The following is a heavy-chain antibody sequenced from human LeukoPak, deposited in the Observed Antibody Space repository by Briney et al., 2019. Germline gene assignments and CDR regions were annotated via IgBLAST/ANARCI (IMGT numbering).Heavy chain of an antibody. CDR2: ISAYNGNT. CDR3: ARSNDSSGYLPSDAFDI. J-gene: IGHJ3*02. D-gene: IGHD3-22*01. V-gene: IGHV1-18*01. CDR1: GYTFTSYG. Sequence: ASVKVSCKASGYTFTSYGISWVRQAPGQGLEWMGWISAYNGNTNYAQKLQGRVTMTTDTSTSTAYMELRSLRSDDTAVYYCARSNDSSGYLPSDAFDIWGQGTLVTVSS.